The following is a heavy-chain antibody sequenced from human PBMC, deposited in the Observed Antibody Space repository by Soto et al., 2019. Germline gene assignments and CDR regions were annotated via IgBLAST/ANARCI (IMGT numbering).Heavy chain of an antibody. J-gene: IGHJ4*02. CDR1: GFTFSSYS. V-gene: IGHV3-48*02. CDR2: ISSSSSTI. CDR3: AREPSPIVGAEHGFDY. Sequence: PGGSLRLSCAASGFTFSSYSMNWVRQAPGKGLEWVSYISSSSSTIYYADSVKGRFTISRDNAKNSLYLQMNSLRDEDTAVYYCAREPSPIVGAEHGFDYWGQGTLVTVSS. D-gene: IGHD1-26*01.